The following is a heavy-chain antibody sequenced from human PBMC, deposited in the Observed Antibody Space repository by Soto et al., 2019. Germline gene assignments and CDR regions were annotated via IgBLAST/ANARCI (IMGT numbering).Heavy chain of an antibody. CDR2: IYYSGST. CDR3: AREGAYGSGLGYGMDV. Sequence: SETLSLTCTVSGGSISSGGYYWSWIRQHPGKGLEWIGYIYYSGSTYYNPSLKSRVTISVDTSKNQFSLKLSSVTAADTAVYYCAREGAYGSGLGYGMDVWGQGTTVTVSS. J-gene: IGHJ6*02. CDR1: GGSISSGGYY. V-gene: IGHV4-31*03. D-gene: IGHD3-10*01.